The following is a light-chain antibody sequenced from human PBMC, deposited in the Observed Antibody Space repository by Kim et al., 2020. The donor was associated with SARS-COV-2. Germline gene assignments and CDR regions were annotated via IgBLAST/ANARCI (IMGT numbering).Light chain of an antibody. CDR2: RNI. CDR1: SSNIGAGHD. V-gene: IGLV1-40*01. CDR3: HSYDSSLSGVV. J-gene: IGLJ2*01. Sequence: QSVLTQPPSVSGAPGQRVTISCTGSSSNIGAGHDVHWYQQLPGTAPKLLIFRNINRPSGVPDRFSGSKSGTSASLAITGLQAEDEADYYCHSYDSSLSGVVFGGGTQLTVL.